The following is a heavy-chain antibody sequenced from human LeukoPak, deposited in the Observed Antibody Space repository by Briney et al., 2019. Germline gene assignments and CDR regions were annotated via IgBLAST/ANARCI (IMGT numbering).Heavy chain of an antibody. V-gene: IGHV3-30-3*01. CDR3: AKVLRFLEWFPHWFDP. CDR1: GFTFSSYA. J-gene: IGHJ5*02. Sequence: GGSLRLSCAASGFTFSSYAMHWVRQAPGKGLEWVAVISYDGSNKYYADSVKGRFTISRDNSKNTLYLQMNSLRAEDTAVYYCAKVLRFLEWFPHWFDPWGQGTLVTVSS. D-gene: IGHD3-3*01. CDR2: ISYDGSNK.